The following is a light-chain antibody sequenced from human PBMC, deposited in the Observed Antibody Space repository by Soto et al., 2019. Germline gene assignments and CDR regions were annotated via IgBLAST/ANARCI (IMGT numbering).Light chain of an antibody. CDR1: QTLLHSNGYTY. J-gene: IGKJ2*01. CDR2: LGS. CDR3: MQGLRPMYT. V-gene: IGKV2-28*01. Sequence: EIAMTQSPLSLAVTPGEPASISCRSSQTLLHSNGYTYLDWYLQKPGQSPQLLIYLGSNRASGVPDRFSGSGSGTDFTLKISRVEAEDVVIFYCMQGLRPMYTFGQGTKLEIK.